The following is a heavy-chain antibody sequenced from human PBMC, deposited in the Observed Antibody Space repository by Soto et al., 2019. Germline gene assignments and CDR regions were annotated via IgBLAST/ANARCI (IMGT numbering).Heavy chain of an antibody. V-gene: IGHV3-23*01. CDR3: AKDLGPTVVPATRPYYYGMDV. D-gene: IGHD2-2*02. CDR2: ISGSGGRT. CDR1: GFTFSSYA. Sequence: GGSLRLSCAASGFTFSSYAMSWVRQAPGKGLEWVSAISGSGGRTYYADSVKGRFTMSRDDSKNTLYLQMNSLRAKDPAVYYSAKDLGPTVVPATRPYYYGMDVWGQGTTVTVSS. J-gene: IGHJ6*02.